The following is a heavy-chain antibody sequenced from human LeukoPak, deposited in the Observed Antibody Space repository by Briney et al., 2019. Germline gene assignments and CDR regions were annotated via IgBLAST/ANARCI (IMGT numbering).Heavy chain of an antibody. CDR1: GGSISSGGYY. CDR3: AKYFSGCKCPTSFDY. CDR2: IYHSGST. Sequence: PSETLSLTCTVSGGSISSGGYYWSWIRQPPGKGLGWIGYIYHSGSTYYNPSLKSRVTISVDRSKNQFSLKLSSVTAADTAVYYWAKYFSGCKCPTSFDYWGQGTLVTVSS. J-gene: IGHJ4*02. V-gene: IGHV4-30-2*01. D-gene: IGHD2-15*01.